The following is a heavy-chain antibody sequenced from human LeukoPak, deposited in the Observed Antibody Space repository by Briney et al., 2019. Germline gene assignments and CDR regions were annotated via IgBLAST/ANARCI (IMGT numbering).Heavy chain of an antibody. V-gene: IGHV4-4*07. J-gene: IGHJ4*02. CDR3: ARRRWSDDALVGYY. Sequence: PSETLSLTCTVSGGSISSYYWSWIRQPAGKGLEWIGRIYTSGSTNYNPSLKSRVTMSVDTSKDQFSLKLSSVTAADTAVYYCARRRWSDDALVGYYWGQGTLVTVSS. D-gene: IGHD2-15*01. CDR1: GGSISSYY. CDR2: IYTSGST.